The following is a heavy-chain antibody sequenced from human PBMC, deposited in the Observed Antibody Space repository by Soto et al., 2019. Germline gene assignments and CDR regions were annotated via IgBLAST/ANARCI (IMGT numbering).Heavy chain of an antibody. V-gene: IGHV4-30-4*01. D-gene: IGHD2-15*01. CDR3: ARTDVVRSIGFDP. Sequence: SETLSLTCPVSGGSISSGDYYWSWIRQPPGKGLEWIGYIYYSGSTYYNPSLKSRVTISVDTSKNQFSLKLSSVTAADTAVYYCARTDVVRSIGFDPWGKGTLVTVSA. CDR1: GGSISSGDYY. CDR2: IYYSGST. J-gene: IGHJ5*02.